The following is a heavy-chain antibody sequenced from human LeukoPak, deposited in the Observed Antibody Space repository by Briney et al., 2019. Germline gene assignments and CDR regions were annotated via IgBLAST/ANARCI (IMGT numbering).Heavy chain of an antibody. Sequence: VKPSETLSLTCTVSGGSISSYYWSWIRQPAGEGLEWIGRIYFSGITNYNPSLKSRVTMSVDTSKNQFSLKLSSVTAADTAVYYCARDQFGTVMGNWFDPWGQGTLVTVSS. CDR1: GGSISSYY. V-gene: IGHV4-4*07. J-gene: IGHJ5*02. CDR3: ARDQFGTVMGNWFDP. CDR2: IYFSGIT. D-gene: IGHD4-11*01.